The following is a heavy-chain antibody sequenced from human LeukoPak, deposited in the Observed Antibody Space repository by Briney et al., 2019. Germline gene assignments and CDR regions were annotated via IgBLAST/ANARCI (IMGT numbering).Heavy chain of an antibody. CDR3: TRQGSTICFDY. J-gene: IGHJ4*02. Sequence: GGPLSLLCGASVLPLRGSVMHRVRAAPGKGAGGVGRIRNKANSYATVSAASVRGRFTISRDNSKNTAYLQMNSLKTEDTAVYYCTRQGSTICFDYWGQGTLVTVSS. CDR2: IRNKANSYAT. V-gene: IGHV3-73*01. D-gene: IGHD3-3*01. CDR1: VLPLRGSV.